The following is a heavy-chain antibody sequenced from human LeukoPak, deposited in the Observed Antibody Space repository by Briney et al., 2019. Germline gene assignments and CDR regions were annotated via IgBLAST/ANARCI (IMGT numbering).Heavy chain of an antibody. Sequence: PSETLSLTCTVSDGSMSPYYWSWIRQSPGKGLEWIAYIFYSGNTKYNPSLWSRVTISIDTSRNQVFLNLNSVTAADTAVYYCARGGYYYLDVWGKGTTVTVSS. V-gene: IGHV4-59*01. CDR2: IFYSGNT. J-gene: IGHJ6*03. CDR1: DGSMSPYY. CDR3: ARGGYYYLDV.